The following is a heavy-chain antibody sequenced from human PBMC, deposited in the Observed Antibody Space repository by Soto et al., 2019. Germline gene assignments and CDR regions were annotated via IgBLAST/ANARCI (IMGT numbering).Heavy chain of an antibody. CDR3: ASPKIAFYNWFDP. V-gene: IGHV4-39*01. J-gene: IGHJ5*02. CDR2: IYYSGST. Sequence: QLQLQESGPGLVRPSETLSLTCTVSGGSISSSSYYWGWIRQPPGKGLEWIGSIYYSGSTYYNPSLKSRFTISEDTSKNQLSRKLSSVTAADTAVYYCASPKIAFYNWFDPWGQGTLGTVSS. D-gene: IGHD3-3*02. CDR1: GGSISSSSYY.